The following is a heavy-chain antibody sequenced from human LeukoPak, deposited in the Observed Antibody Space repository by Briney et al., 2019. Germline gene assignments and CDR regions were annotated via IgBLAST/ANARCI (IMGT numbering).Heavy chain of an antibody. CDR3: TRLLRYCSGGSCYYYFDY. Sequence: GGSLRLSCAASGFTFSNAWVSWVRQAPGKGLEWVGRIRSKANSYATAYAASVKGRFTISRDDSKNTAYLQMNSLKTEDTAVYYCTRLLRYCSGGSCYYYFDYWGQGTLVTVSS. CDR2: IRSKANSYAT. D-gene: IGHD2-15*01. J-gene: IGHJ4*02. CDR1: GFTFSNAW. V-gene: IGHV3-73*01.